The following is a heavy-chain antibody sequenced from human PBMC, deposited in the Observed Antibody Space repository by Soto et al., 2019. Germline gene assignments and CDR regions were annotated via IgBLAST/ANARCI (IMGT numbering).Heavy chain of an antibody. Sequence: SETLSLTCAVYGGSFSGYYWSWIRQPPGKGLEWIGEINHSGSTNYNPSLKSRVTISVDTSKNQFSLKLSSVTAADTAVYYCASNSAYYYYMDVWGKGTTVTVSS. J-gene: IGHJ6*03. CDR3: ASNSAYYYYMDV. D-gene: IGHD5-18*01. CDR1: GGSFSGYY. CDR2: INHSGST. V-gene: IGHV4-34*01.